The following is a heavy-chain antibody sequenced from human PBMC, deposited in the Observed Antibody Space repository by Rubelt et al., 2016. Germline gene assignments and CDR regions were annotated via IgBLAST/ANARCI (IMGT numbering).Heavy chain of an antibody. CDR2: IHHSGAT. V-gene: IGHV4-34*01. Sequence: QVHLQQWGAGLLKPSETLSLTCAVYGGSFSGYNWSWIRQSPGKGLEWIGEIHHSGATNYNPSLKSRVTMSGDTSKNQFSLWLRSVTAAYTAVYYCASWPLGYCSVGTCYSFDYWGQGILVTVSS. CDR3: ASWPLGYCSVGTCYSFDY. J-gene: IGHJ4*02. CDR1: GGSFSGYN. D-gene: IGHD2-15*01.